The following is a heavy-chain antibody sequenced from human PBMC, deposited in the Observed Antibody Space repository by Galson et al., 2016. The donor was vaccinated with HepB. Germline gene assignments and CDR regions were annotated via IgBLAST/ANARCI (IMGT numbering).Heavy chain of an antibody. Sequence: SLRLSCAASGFRFSDYYISWMRQAPGKGLEWIGRIRSNSHGGTTEYAAPMKGRFSISRDDSKNTLYLQMNSLRAEDAAVYFCAKDNLWDIDTPGFWGQGTLVAVSS. V-gene: IGHV3-15*01. J-gene: IGHJ4*02. CDR3: AKDNLWDIDTPGF. D-gene: IGHD5-12*01. CDR2: IRSNSHGGTT. CDR1: GFRFSDYY.